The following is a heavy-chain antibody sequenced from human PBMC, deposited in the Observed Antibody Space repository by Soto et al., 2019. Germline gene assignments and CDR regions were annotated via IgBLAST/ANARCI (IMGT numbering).Heavy chain of an antibody. D-gene: IGHD6-13*01. CDR1: GGSFSGYY. J-gene: IGHJ6*02. Sequence: PSETLSLTCAVYGGSFSGYYWSWIRQPPGKGLEWIGEINHSGSTNYNPSLKSRVTISVDTSKNQFSLKLSSVTAADTAVYYCASFGLRRPDSSSYYLYYYGMDVWGQGTTVTVSS. V-gene: IGHV4-34*01. CDR2: INHSGST. CDR3: ASFGLRRPDSSSYYLYYYGMDV.